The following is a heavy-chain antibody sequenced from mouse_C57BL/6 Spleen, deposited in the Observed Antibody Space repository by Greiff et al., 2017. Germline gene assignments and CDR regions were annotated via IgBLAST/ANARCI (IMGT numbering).Heavy chain of an antibody. CDR1: GYTFTSYW. V-gene: IGHV1-72*01. CDR3: AREGLTPFDY. CDR2: IAPNSGGT. Sequence: QVQLQQPGAELVQPGASVKLSCKASGYTFTSYWMHWVKHRPGRGLEWIGRIAPNSGGTKYNEKFKSKATLTVDKPSSPAYMQLSSLTSEDSAVYYCAREGLTPFDYWGQGTTLTVSS. J-gene: IGHJ2*01. D-gene: IGHD4-1*01.